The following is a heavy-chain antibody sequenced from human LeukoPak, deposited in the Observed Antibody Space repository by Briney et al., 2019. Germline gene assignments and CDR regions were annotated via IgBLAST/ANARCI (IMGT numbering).Heavy chain of an antibody. V-gene: IGHV1-2*02. CDR3: ARALVRVVANDY. J-gene: IGHJ4*02. CDR1: GYTFTSYD. CDR2: INPNSGGT. D-gene: IGHD3-3*01. Sequence: ASVKVSCKASGYTFTSYDINWVRQAPGQGLEWMGWINPNSGGTNYAQKFQGRVTMTRDTSISTAYMELSRLRSDDTAVYYCARALVRVVANDYWGQGTLVTVSS.